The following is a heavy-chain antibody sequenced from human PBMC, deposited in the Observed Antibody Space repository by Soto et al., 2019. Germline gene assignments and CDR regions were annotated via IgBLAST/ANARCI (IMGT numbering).Heavy chain of an antibody. CDR2: IYWDDDK. CDR1: GFSVSTSQVG. V-gene: IGHV2-5*02. CDR3: AHRPGGNMSGWDNGYFDY. D-gene: IGHD6-19*01. Sequence: QITLNESGRTLVIPTQTLTLTCTFSGFSVSTSQVGVGWIRQPPGKAREWLALIYWDDDKRYSPSLRSRLTITKDTSKNQVVLTMTNMDPVDTATYYCAHRPGGNMSGWDNGYFDYWGRGALVTVSS. J-gene: IGHJ4*02.